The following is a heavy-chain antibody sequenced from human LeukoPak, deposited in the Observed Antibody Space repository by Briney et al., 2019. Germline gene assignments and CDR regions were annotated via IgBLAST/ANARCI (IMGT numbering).Heavy chain of an antibody. CDR1: GFTVSSNY. Sequence: GGSLRLSSAASGFTVSSNYMSWVRQAPGKGLEWVSVIYSGGSTYYADSVKGRFTISRDNSKNTLYLQMNSLRAEDTAVYYCAVSDYGDDGWVYWGQGTLVTVSS. CDR2: IYSGGST. J-gene: IGHJ4*02. V-gene: IGHV3-53*01. CDR3: AVSDYGDDGWVY. D-gene: IGHD4-17*01.